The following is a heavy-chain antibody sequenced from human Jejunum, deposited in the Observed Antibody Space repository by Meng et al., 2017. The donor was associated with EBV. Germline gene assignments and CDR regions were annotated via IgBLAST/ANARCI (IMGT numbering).Heavy chain of an antibody. Sequence: TFKEACPTLVKPTQTLTLTCTFSGFSLTTSGVGVGWIRQPPGKAPEWLALIYWDDDKRYSPSLKSRLTITKDTSKNQVVLTMTNMDPVDTGTYFCAHSPMRTSSSGYPRGFDYWGQGTLVTVSS. CDR3: AHSPMRTSSSGYPRGFDY. V-gene: IGHV2-5*02. D-gene: IGHD5-12*01. J-gene: IGHJ4*02. CDR1: GFSLTTSGVG. CDR2: IYWDDDK.